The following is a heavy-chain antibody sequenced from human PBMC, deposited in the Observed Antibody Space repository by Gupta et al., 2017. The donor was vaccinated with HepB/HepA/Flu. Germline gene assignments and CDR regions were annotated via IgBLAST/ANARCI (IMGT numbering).Heavy chain of an antibody. D-gene: IGHD6-19*01. CDR1: GFTFDDYA. CDR3: AKDIIWEAVAGRFDY. Sequence: VQLVESGGGLVQPGRSLRLSCAASGFTFDDYALHWVRQAPGKGLEWVSGISWNSGSIGYADSVKGRFTISRDNAKNSLYLQMNSLRAEDTALYYCAKDIIWEAVAGRFDYWGQGTLVTVSS. CDR2: ISWNSGSI. J-gene: IGHJ4*02. V-gene: IGHV3-9*01.